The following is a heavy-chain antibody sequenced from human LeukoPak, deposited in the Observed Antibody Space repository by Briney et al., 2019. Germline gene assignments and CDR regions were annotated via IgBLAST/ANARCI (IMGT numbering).Heavy chain of an antibody. J-gene: IGHJ5*02. CDR1: GGSFSGYY. CDR2: INHSGST. CDR3: ARVKPRIQLWLRGWFDP. D-gene: IGHD5-18*01. V-gene: IGHV4-34*01. Sequence: SETLSLTCAVYGGSFSGYYWSWIRQPPGKGLEWIGEINHSGSTNYNPSLKSRVTISVDTSKNQFSLKLSSVTAADTAVYYCARVKPRIQLWLRGWFDPWGQGTLVTVSS.